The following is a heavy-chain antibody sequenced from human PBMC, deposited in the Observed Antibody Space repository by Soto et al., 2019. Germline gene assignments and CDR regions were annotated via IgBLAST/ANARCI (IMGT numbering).Heavy chain of an antibody. J-gene: IGHJ4*02. D-gene: IGHD3-3*01. CDR3: ARMAYYDFWSGYHFDY. V-gene: IGHV4-59*01. CDR2: IYYSGST. CDR1: GGSISSYY. Sequence: SETLSLTCTVSGGSISSYYWSWIRQPPGKGLEWIGYIYYSGSTNYNPSLKSRVTISVDTSKNQFSLKLSSVTAADTAVYYCARMAYYDFWSGYHFDYWGQGTLVTGS.